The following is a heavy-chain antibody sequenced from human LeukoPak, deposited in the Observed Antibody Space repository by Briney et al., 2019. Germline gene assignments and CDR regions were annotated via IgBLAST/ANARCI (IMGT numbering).Heavy chain of an antibody. J-gene: IGHJ4*02. V-gene: IGHV3-49*03. CDR3: TRDEGSVEQWLVAGY. Sequence: GGSLRLSCTASGFTFGDYAMSWFRRAPGKGLEWVGFIRSKAYGGTTEYAASVKGRFTISRDDSKSIAYLQMNSLKTEDTAVYYCTRDEGSVEQWLVAGYWGQGTLVTVSS. D-gene: IGHD6-19*01. CDR2: IRSKAYGGTT. CDR1: GFTFGDYA.